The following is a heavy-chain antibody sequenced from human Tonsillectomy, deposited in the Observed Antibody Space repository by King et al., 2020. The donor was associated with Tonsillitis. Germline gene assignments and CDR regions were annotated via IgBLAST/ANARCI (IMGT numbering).Heavy chain of an antibody. V-gene: IGHV3-30*18. CDR3: ANRKESNSVPRVY. CDR2: ITYDGGYE. Sequence: VQLVESGGGVVQPGRSLRLSCAASGFTFSSYAMHWVRQAPGKGLEWVAVITYDGGYENFADSVKGRFTISRDNSKNTLYLQMNSLRAEDTAVYYCANRKESNSVPRVYSGPRDLVSASS. CDR1: GFTFSSYA. D-gene: IGHD5/OR15-5a*01. J-gene: IGHJ4*02.